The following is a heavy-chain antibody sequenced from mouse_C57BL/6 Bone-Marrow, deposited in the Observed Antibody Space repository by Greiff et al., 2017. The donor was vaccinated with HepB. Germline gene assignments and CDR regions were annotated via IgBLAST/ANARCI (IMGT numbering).Heavy chain of an antibody. CDR3: AREGSNYVDFDY. CDR2: INPGSGGT. CDR1: GYAFTNYL. D-gene: IGHD2-5*01. J-gene: IGHJ2*01. V-gene: IGHV1-54*01. Sequence: VQLQQSGAELVRPGTSVKVSCKASGYAFTNYLIEWVKQRPGQGLEWIGVINPGSGGTNYNEKFKGKATLTADKSSSTAYMQLSILTSEDSAVYFCAREGSNYVDFDYWGQGTTLTVSS.